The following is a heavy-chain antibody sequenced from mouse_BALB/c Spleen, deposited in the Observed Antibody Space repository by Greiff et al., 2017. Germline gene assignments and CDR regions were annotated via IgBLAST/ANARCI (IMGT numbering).Heavy chain of an antibody. CDR3: AREGYGYYFDY. Sequence: EVQLVESGGGLVQPGGSLRLSCATSGFTFTDYYMSWVRQPPGKALEWLGFIRNKANGYTTEYSASVKGRFTISRDNSQSILYLQMNTLRAEDSATYYCAREGYGYYFDYWGQGTTLIVSS. CDR2: IRNKANGYTT. CDR1: GFTFTDYY. J-gene: IGHJ2*01. D-gene: IGHD1-2*01. V-gene: IGHV7-3*02.